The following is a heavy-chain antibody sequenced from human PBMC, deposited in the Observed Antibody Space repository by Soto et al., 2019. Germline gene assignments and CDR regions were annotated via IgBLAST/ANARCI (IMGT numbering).Heavy chain of an antibody. J-gene: IGHJ6*02. CDR3: ARKSRGYCSSTSCSAAYYYYGMDV. CDR2: IIPIFGTA. V-gene: IGHV1-69*13. CDR1: GGTFSSYA. D-gene: IGHD2-2*01. Sequence: SVKVSCKASGGTFSSYAISWVRQAPGQGLEWMGGIIPIFGTANYAQKFQGRVTITADESTSTAYMELSSLRSEDTAVYYCARKSRGYCSSTSCSAAYYYYGMDVRAQRTTVTVSS.